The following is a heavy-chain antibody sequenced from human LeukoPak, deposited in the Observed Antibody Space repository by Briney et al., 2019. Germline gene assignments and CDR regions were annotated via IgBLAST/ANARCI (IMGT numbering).Heavy chain of an antibody. CDR1: GFSFSSYS. CDR3: ATNLGYCTSSTCQVSY. V-gene: IGHV3-48*01. D-gene: IGHD2-2*01. Sequence: PGGSLRLSCAASGFSFSSYSMNWVRQAPGQGLEWVSHISSSSNTIYYADSVKGRFTVSRDNAKNSLYLQMNSLRAEDTAVYYCATNLGYCTSSTCQVSYWGQGTLVTVSS. CDR2: ISSSSNTI. J-gene: IGHJ4*02.